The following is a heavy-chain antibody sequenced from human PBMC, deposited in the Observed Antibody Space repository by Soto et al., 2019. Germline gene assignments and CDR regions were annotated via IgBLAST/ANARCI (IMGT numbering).Heavy chain of an antibody. V-gene: IGHV4-34*01. CDR2: INHSGST. Sequence: SETLSLTCAVYGGSFSGYYWSWIRQPPGKGLEWIGEINHSGSTNYNPSLKSRVTISVDTSKNQFSLKLSSVTAADTAVYYCARYRLAGYCSSTSCYPPLGTYYFDYWGQGTMVTVYS. CDR3: ARYRLAGYCSSTSCYPPLGTYYFDY. CDR1: GGSFSGYY. J-gene: IGHJ4*02. D-gene: IGHD2-2*03.